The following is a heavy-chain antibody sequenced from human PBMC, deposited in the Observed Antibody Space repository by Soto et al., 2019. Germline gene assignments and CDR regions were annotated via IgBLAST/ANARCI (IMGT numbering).Heavy chain of an antibody. J-gene: IGHJ4*02. CDR3: ARDRGPWTNFDY. CDR1: GGSISSGGYY. V-gene: IGHV4-31*03. CDR2: IYYSGST. Sequence: SSETLSLTCTVSGGSISSGGYYWSWIRQHPGKGLEWIGYIYYSGSTYYNPSLKSRVTISVDTSKNQFSLKLSSVTAADTAVYYCARDRGPWTNFDYWGQRTLVTVSS. D-gene: IGHD1-26*01.